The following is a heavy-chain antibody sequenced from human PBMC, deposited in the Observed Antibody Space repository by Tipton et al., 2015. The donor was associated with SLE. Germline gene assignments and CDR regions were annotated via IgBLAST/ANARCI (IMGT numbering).Heavy chain of an antibody. Sequence: LRLSCTVSGGSISSSDFYWAWIRQPPGKGLEWIGSIYYSGNTYYNPSLKNRVTISVDTSKNQFSLKLSSVTAADTAVYYCAKGRQKNYADHAYWGQGTLVTVSS. CDR3: AKGRQKNYADHAY. CDR1: GGSISSSDFY. CDR2: IYYSGNT. D-gene: IGHD4-17*01. V-gene: IGHV4-39*07. J-gene: IGHJ4*02.